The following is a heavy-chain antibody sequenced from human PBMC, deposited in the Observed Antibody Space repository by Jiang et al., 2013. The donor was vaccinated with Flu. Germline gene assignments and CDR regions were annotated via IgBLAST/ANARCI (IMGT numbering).Heavy chain of an antibody. CDR2: TYYRSKWYI. J-gene: IGHJ4*02. CDR1: GDSVSSNSAS. D-gene: IGHD4/OR15-4a*01. Sequence: SQTLSLTCAISGDSVSSNSASWNWVRQSPSRGLEWLGRTYYRSKWYIDYAESVKSRITINPDTSKNQSSLQLNSVTPEDTAVYYCARYYDATGGYLDYWGQGTLVTVSS. V-gene: IGHV6-1*01. CDR3: ARYYDATGGYLDY.